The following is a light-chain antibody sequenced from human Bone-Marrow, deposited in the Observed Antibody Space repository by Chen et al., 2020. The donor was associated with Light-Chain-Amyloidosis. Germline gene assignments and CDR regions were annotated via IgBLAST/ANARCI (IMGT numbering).Light chain of an antibody. V-gene: IGKV3-11*01. Sequence: EIVLTQSPATLSLSPGERANLSCRASQSVSPYLAWYQQKPGQAPRHLIYAASNRATGIPARFSGSGSGTDFTLTISSLEPEDFAIYYCQQRSNWPWAFGQGTKVEI. CDR3: QQRSNWPWA. J-gene: IGKJ1*01. CDR1: QSVSPY. CDR2: AAS.